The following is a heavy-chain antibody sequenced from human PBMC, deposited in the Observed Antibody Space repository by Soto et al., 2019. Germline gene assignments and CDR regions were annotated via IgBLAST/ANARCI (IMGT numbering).Heavy chain of an antibody. D-gene: IGHD6-13*01. CDR1: GGSFSGYY. CDR2: INHSGST. CDR3: ARTSSWYYRRYDAFDI. J-gene: IGHJ3*02. Sequence: LETLSLTCAVYGGSFSGYYWSWIRQPPGKGLEWIGEINHSGSTNYNPSLKSRVTISVDTSKNQFSLKLSSVTAADTAVYYCARTSSWYYRRYDAFDIWGQGTMVTVSS. V-gene: IGHV4-34*01.